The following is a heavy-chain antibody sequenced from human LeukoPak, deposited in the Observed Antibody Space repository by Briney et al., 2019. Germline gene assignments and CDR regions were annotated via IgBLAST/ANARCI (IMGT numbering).Heavy chain of an antibody. V-gene: IGHV6-1*01. CDR3: ARDPVGYCSGGSCWTRGWFDP. CDR1: GDSVSSNSAA. J-gene: IGHJ5*02. CDR2: TYYRSKWYN. Sequence: SQTLSLTCAISGDSVSSNSAAWNWIRQSPSRGLEWLGRTYYRSKWYNDYAVSVKSRITINPDTSKNHFSLQLNSVTPEDTAVYYCARDPVGYCSGGSCWTRGWFDPWGQGTLVTVSS. D-gene: IGHD2-15*01.